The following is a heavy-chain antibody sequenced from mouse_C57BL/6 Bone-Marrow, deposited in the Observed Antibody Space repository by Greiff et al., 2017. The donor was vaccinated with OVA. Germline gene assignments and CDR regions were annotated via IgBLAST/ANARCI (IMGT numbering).Heavy chain of an antibody. CDR2: IRSKSNNYAT. CDR1: GFSFNTYA. CDR3: VRHGSRGMDY. J-gene: IGHJ4*01. V-gene: IGHV10-1*01. Sequence: VQLKESGGGLVQPKGSLKLSCAASGFSFNTYAMNWVRQAPGKGLEWVARIRSKSNNYATYYADSVKDRFTISRDDSESMLYLQMNNLKTEDTAMYYCVRHGSRGMDYWGQGTSVTVSS. D-gene: IGHD1-1*01.